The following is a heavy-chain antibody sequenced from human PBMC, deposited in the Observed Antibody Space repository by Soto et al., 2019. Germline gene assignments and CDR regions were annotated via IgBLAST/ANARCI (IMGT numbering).Heavy chain of an antibody. Sequence: SETLSLTCTVSGGSISSSSYYWGWIRQPPGKGLEWIGSIYYSGSTYYNPSLKSRVTISVDTSKNQFSLKLSSVTAADTAVYYCARQIRHYYDSSGYCLGYWGQGTLVTVSS. CDR3: ARQIRHYYDSSGYCLGY. J-gene: IGHJ4*02. D-gene: IGHD3-22*01. CDR2: IYYSGST. CDR1: GGSISSSSYY. V-gene: IGHV4-39*01.